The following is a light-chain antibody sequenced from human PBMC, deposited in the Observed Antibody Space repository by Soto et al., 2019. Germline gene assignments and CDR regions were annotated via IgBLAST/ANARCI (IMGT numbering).Light chain of an antibody. J-gene: IGLJ2*01. CDR3: ASYAGNNVL. V-gene: IGLV2-8*01. CDR1: SSVIGGYNY. Sequence: QSVLTQPPSASGSPGQSVAISCTGTSSVIGGYNYVSWYQQHSGKAPKLIIYEVTRRPSGVPDRFSGSKSGSTASLTVSGLHAEDEADYYCASYAGNNVLFGGGTKLTVL. CDR2: EVT.